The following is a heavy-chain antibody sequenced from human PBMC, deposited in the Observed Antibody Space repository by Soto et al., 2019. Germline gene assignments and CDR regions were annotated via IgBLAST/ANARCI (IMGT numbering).Heavy chain of an antibody. D-gene: IGHD3-3*01. CDR3: ARYHHYDFWSAYHSMGV. V-gene: IGHV1-2*02. CDR2: INPNSGGK. CDR1: GYSFTGYC. Sequence: SVRVSCKASGYSFTGYCMHWVRQAPGQGLEWMGWINPNSGGKNYAQKFQGRVPMTRDTSISTDHMELGRLRSDDEAVYYCARYHHYDFWSAYHSMGVWGQG. J-gene: IGHJ6*02.